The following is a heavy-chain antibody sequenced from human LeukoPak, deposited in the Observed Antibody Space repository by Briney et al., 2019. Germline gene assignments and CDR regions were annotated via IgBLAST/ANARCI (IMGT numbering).Heavy chain of an antibody. CDR3: VRADYGDQYYFDY. J-gene: IGHJ4*02. D-gene: IGHD4-17*01. V-gene: IGHV3-48*01. Sequence: PGGSLRLSCAASGFTFSSYSMNWVRQAPGKGLEWVSYISSGSSSIYYTDSVKGRFIISRDNAKNSLYLQMNSLRAEDTAVYSCVRADYGDQYYFDYWGQGTLVTVSS. CDR2: ISSGSSSI. CDR1: GFTFSSYS.